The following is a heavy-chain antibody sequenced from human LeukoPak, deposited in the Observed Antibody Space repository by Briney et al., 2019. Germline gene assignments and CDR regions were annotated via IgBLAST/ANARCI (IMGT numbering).Heavy chain of an antibody. J-gene: IGHJ4*02. CDR2: ISYDGSNK. CDR3: ARSYKYSGSYYSDFDY. Sequence: GGSLRLSCAAPGFTFSSYAMHWVRQAPGKGLEWVAVISYDGSNKYYADSVKGRFTISRDNSKNTLYLQMNSLRAKDTAVYYCARSYKYSGSYYSDFDYWGQGTLVTVSS. V-gene: IGHV3-30-3*01. CDR1: GFTFSSYA. D-gene: IGHD1-26*01.